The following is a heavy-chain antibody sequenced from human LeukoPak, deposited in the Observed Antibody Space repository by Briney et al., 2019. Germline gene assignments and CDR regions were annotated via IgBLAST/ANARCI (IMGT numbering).Heavy chain of an antibody. V-gene: IGHV3-30*02. CDR3: AKYRLAYTYAQAFDY. CDR2: IRNVGNDK. J-gene: IGHJ4*02. Sequence: GGSLRLSCAASGFTFDCCGMHWVRQAPGKGLEWVAFIRNVGNDKYYADSVKGRFFISRDNSKNTLYLQMNSLRAEDTAVYYCAKYRLAYTYAQAFDYWGQGIVVTVSS. CDR1: GFTFDCCG. D-gene: IGHD5-18*01.